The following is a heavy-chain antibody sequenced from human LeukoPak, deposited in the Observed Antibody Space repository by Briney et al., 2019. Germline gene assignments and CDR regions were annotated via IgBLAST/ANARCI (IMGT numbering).Heavy chain of an antibody. J-gene: IGHJ4*02. CDR2: MNPNSGNT. CDR1: GYTFTSYD. D-gene: IGHD3-22*01. V-gene: IGHV1-8*01. CDR3: ARGTKSKTSFYYYDSSGYMAY. Sequence: ASVKVSCKASGYTFTSYDINWVRQATGQGLEWMGWMNPNSGNTGYAQKFQGRVTITRNTSISTAYMELSSLRSEDTAVYYCARGTKSKTSFYYYDSSGYMAYWGQGTLVTVSS.